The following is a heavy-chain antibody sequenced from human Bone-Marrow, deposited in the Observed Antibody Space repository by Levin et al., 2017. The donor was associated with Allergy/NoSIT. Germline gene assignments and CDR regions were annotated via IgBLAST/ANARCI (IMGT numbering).Heavy chain of an antibody. J-gene: IGHJ2*01. CDR3: ARVYPWDYGGNPGRYFDL. CDR1: DGSISSYF. Sequence: PSETLSLSCTVSDGSISSYFWSWIRQPPGKGLEWIAYMYYTGTTDYNPSLKSRVTISIDTSKNHVSLTLTSVTAADTAVYYCARVYPWDYGGNPGRYFDLWGRGTLVTVSS. V-gene: IGHV4-59*01. D-gene: IGHD4-23*01. CDR2: MYYTGTT.